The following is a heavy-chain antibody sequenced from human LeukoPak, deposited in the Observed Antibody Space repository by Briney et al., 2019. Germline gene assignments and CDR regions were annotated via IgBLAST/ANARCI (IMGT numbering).Heavy chain of an antibody. CDR1: GYTFTGYY. CDR2: INPNSGGT. CDR3: ARDRVVGATHGYYYYYMDV. D-gene: IGHD1-26*01. V-gene: IGHV1-2*02. J-gene: IGHJ6*03. Sequence: ASVKVSCKASGYTFTGYYMHWVRQAPGQGLEWMGWINPNSGGTNYAQKFQGRVTMTRDTSISTAYMELSRLRSDDTAVYYCARDRVVGATHGYYYYYMDVWGKGTTVTVSS.